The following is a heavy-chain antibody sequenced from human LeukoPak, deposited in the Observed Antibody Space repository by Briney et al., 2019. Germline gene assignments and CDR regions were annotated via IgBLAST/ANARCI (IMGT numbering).Heavy chain of an antibody. CDR1: GFIVGDTH. J-gene: IGHJ6*03. V-gene: IGHV3-53*01. D-gene: IGHD5-18*01. Sequence: GGSLRLSCAGSGFIVGDTHMTWVRQAPGKGLEWVSLVYSGITTHYEDSVKGRFSISRDHSNNILYLQMNTLRAEDTAVYYCARLQGYSLGYQYFYYMDVWGTGTTVTVSS. CDR3: ARLQGYSLGYQYFYYMDV. CDR2: VYSGITT.